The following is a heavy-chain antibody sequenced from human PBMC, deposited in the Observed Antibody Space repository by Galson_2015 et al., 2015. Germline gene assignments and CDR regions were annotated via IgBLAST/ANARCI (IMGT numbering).Heavy chain of an antibody. D-gene: IGHD3-16*01. J-gene: IGHJ4*02. CDR1: GFTFSSYW. CDR3: ARVEPDVWGSG. Sequence: SLRLSCAASGFTFSSYWMHWVRHAPGKGLVWVSRINSDGSSTSYADSVKGRFTISRDNAKNTLYLQMNSLRAEDTAVYYCARVEPDVWGSGWGQGTLVTVSS. V-gene: IGHV3-74*01. CDR2: INSDGSST.